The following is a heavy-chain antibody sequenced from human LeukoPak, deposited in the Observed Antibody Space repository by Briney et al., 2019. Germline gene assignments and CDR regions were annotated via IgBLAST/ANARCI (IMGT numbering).Heavy chain of an antibody. CDR2: IVVGSGNT. Sequence: ASVKVSCKASGFTFTSSAVQWVRQARGQRLEGMGWIVVGSGNTNYAQKFQERVTITRDMSTSTAYMELSSLRSEDTAVYYCAADLHYYGSGSFGPTLYYFDYWGQGTLVTVSS. CDR3: AADLHYYGSGSFGPTLYYFDY. CDR1: GFTFTSSA. J-gene: IGHJ4*02. V-gene: IGHV1-58*01. D-gene: IGHD3-10*01.